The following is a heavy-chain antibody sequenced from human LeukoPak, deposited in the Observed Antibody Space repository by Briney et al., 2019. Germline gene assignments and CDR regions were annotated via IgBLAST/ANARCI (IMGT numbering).Heavy chain of an antibody. J-gene: IGHJ4*02. V-gene: IGHV3-48*04. CDR3: ARDKDVLRYFDWLPTSDY. CDR2: ISGYGDSK. Sequence: GGSLRLSCSASGFTFCSFAMNWVREAPGKGLGWVSIISGYGDSKYYTDSVKGRFTISRDNAKNSLFLQMNSLRAEDTAVYYCARDKDVLRYFDWLPTSDYWGQGTLVTVSS. CDR1: GFTFCSFA. D-gene: IGHD3-9*01.